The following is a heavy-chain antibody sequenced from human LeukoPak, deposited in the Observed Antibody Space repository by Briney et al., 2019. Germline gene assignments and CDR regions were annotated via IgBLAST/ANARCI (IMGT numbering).Heavy chain of an antibody. Sequence: SETLSLTCTVSGGSISSYYWSWIRQPPGKGLEWIGYIYYSGSTNYNPSLMSRVTISVDTSKNQFSLKLSSVTAADTAVYYCARGDSRQGYYFDYWGQGTLVTVSS. CDR3: ARGDSRQGYYFDY. D-gene: IGHD6-13*01. CDR1: GGSISSYY. CDR2: IYYSGST. J-gene: IGHJ4*02. V-gene: IGHV4-59*08.